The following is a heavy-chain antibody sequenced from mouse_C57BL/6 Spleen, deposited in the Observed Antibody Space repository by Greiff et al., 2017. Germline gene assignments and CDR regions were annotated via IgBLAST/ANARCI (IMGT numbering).Heavy chain of an antibody. Sequence: EVKLVESGGGLVKPGGSLKLSCAASGFTFSDYGMHWVRQAPEKGLEWVAYISSGSSTIYYAATVKGRFTISRDNAKNTLFLQMTSLRSEDTAMYYCARGNWDVGFYFDYWGQGTTLTVSS. V-gene: IGHV5-17*01. CDR3: ARGNWDVGFYFDY. D-gene: IGHD4-1*01. CDR1: GFTFSDYG. CDR2: ISSGSSTI. J-gene: IGHJ2*01.